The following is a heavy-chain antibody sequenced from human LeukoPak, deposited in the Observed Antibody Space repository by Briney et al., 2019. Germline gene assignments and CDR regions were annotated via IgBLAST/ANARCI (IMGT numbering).Heavy chain of an antibody. D-gene: IGHD1-26*01. V-gene: IGHV3-23*01. CDR1: GFTFSSYS. CDR3: AKSERGINTRFDY. CDR2: ISGSGGST. J-gene: IGHJ4*02. Sequence: GGSLRLSCAASGFTFSSYSMNWVRQAPGKGLEWVSVISGSGGSTYYADSVKGRFTISRDNSMNTLYLQMNSLRAEDTAVYYCAKSERGINTRFDYWGQGTLVTVSS.